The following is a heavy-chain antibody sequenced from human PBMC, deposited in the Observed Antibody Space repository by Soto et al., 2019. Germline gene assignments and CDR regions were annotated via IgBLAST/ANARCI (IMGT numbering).Heavy chain of an antibody. CDR2: IIPILGIA. CDR1: GGTFSSYT. V-gene: IGHV1-69*02. D-gene: IGHD5-12*01. J-gene: IGHJ4*02. Sequence: QVQLVQSGAEVKKPGSSVKVSCKASGGTFSSYTISWVRQAPGQGLEWMGRIIPILGIANYAQKFQGRVTITADKSTSRAYMELSSLRSEDTAVYYCARSIVATSSPDYWGQGTLVTVSS. CDR3: ARSIVATSSPDY.